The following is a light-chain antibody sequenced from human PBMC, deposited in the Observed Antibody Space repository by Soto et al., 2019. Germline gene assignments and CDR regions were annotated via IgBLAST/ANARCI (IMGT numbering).Light chain of an antibody. CDR3: RSYTSSSTYV. CDR2: EVS. Sequence: QSSLDQPACVSGSPGQSITISCTGTISDVGGYNYVSWYQQHPGKAPKLMIYEVSNRPSGVSNRFSGSKSGNTASLTISGLQAEDEADYYCRSYTSSSTYVFGTGTKVTVL. CDR1: ISDVGGYNY. V-gene: IGLV2-14*01. J-gene: IGLJ1*01.